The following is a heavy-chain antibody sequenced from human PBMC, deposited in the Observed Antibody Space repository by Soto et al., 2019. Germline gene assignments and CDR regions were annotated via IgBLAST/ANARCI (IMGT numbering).Heavy chain of an antibody. CDR3: AGAFIGYYYYGMDV. D-gene: IGHD2-15*01. CDR2: ISSSSSYI. J-gene: IGHJ6*02. CDR1: GFTFSSYS. Sequence: GGSLRLSCAASGFTFSSYSMNWVRQAPGKGLEWVSSISSSSSYIYYADSVKGRFTISRDNAKNSLYLQMNSLRVEDTAVYYCAGAFIGYYYYGMDVWGQGTTVTVSS. V-gene: IGHV3-21*03.